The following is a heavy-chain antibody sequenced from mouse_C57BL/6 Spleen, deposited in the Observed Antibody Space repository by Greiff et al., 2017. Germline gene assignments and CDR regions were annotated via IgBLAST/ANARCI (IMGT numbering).Heavy chain of an antibody. V-gene: IGHV2-5*01. Sequence: QVQLQQSGPGLVQPSQSLSITCTVSGFSLTSYGVHWVRQSPGKGLEWLGVIWRGGSTDYNAAFMSRLSITKDNSKSQVFFKMNSLQADDTAIYYCANDGTTRGDYYAMDYWGQGTSVTVSS. J-gene: IGHJ4*01. D-gene: IGHD1-1*01. CDR3: ANDGTTRGDYYAMDY. CDR2: IWRGGST. CDR1: GFSLTSYG.